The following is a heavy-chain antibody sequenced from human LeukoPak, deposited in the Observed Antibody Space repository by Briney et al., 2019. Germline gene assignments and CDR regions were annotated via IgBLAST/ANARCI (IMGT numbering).Heavy chain of an antibody. J-gene: IGHJ4*02. CDR3: ARGGGWQQLGNY. Sequence: PGGSLRLSCVASGFTFGKYWMSWVRQAPGKGLEWVANIKLDGSEKNYVDSVKGRFTISRDNTKNSLYLQMNSLRAEDTAVYYCARGGGWQQLGNYWGQGTLVTVSS. CDR2: IKLDGSEK. V-gene: IGHV3-7*03. D-gene: IGHD6-13*01. CDR1: GFTFGKYW.